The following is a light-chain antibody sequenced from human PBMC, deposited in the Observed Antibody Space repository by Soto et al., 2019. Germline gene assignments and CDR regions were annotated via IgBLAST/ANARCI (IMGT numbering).Light chain of an antibody. CDR1: QSVSSSY. CDR2: GAS. CDR3: QQYGRSPLN. V-gene: IGKV3-20*01. Sequence: IVLTHSPGTLSLSPWERATLSFRSSQSVSSSYLAWYQQKPGQAPRLLIYGASNRATGIPDRFSGSGSGTDFTLTISRLEPEDFAVYYCQQYGRSPLNFGQGTRLEIK. J-gene: IGKJ5*01.